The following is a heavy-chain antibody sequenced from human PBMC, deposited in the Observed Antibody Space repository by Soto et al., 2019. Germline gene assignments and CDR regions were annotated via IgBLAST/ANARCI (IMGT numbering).Heavy chain of an antibody. CDR3: ARDRVGATEGYYYYYGMDV. CDR1: GFTFSSYS. D-gene: IGHD1-26*01. Sequence: EVQLVESGGGLVKPGGSLRLSCAASGFTFSSYSMNWVRQAPGKGLEWVSSISSSSSYIYYADSVKGRFTISRDNAKNSLYLQMNSLRAEDTAVYYCARDRVGATEGYYYYYGMDVWGQGTTVTVSS. V-gene: IGHV3-21*01. J-gene: IGHJ6*02. CDR2: ISSSSSYI.